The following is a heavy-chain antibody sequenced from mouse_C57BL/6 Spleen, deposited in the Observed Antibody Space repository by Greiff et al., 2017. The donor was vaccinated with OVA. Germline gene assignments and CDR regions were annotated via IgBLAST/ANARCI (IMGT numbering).Heavy chain of an antibody. J-gene: IGHJ3*01. CDR2: INPNNGGT. CDR3: ARGDDGYYVRPWFAY. CDR1: GYTFTDYY. D-gene: IGHD2-3*01. Sequence: VQLQQSGPELVKPGASVKISCKASGYTFTDYYMNWVKQSHGKSLEWIGDINPNNGGTSYNQKFKGKATLTVDKSSSTAYMELRSLTSEDSAVYYCARGDDGYYVRPWFAYWGQGTLVTVSA. V-gene: IGHV1-26*01.